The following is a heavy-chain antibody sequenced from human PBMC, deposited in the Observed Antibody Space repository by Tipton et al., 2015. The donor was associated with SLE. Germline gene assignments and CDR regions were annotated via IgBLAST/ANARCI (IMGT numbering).Heavy chain of an antibody. CDR2: ITNNGNT. CDR1: CGSISTSRYY. CDR3: ARHDTNYGRNWFDP. D-gene: IGHD2-8*01. Sequence: TLSLTCSVSCGSISTSRYYWGWIRQPPGKGPEWIGRITNNGNTYYIPSLQSRVTRSVDTSKNHFSRKLSSVTAADTAVYYCARHDTNYGRNWFDPWGQGTLVTVSS. J-gene: IGHJ5*02. V-gene: IGHV4-39*01.